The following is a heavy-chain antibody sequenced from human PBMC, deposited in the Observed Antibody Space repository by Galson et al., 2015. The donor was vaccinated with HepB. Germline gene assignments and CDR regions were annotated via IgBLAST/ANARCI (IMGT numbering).Heavy chain of an antibody. CDR1: GYKFARYG. D-gene: IGHD2-2*01. J-gene: IGHJ5*02. CDR2: ISAYNGNR. Sequence: SCKAAGYKFARYGINWMRQAPGQGLEWMGWISAYNGNRHYAQKVQGRVTMTTDTSTSTAYMELRSLRSDDTAVYYCARDGRLVVVPAAISWFDPWGQGTLVTVSS. V-gene: IGHV1-18*01. CDR3: ARDGRLVVVPAAISWFDP.